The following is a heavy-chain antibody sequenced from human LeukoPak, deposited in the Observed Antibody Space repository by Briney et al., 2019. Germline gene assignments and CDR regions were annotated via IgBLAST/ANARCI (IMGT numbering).Heavy chain of an antibody. CDR3: ARRRGYVWGSYRHDY. Sequence: SETLSLTCAVYGGSFSGYYWSWIRQPPGKGLEWIGEINHSGSTNYNPSLKSRVTISVDTSKSQFSLKLSSVTAADTAVYYCARRRGYVWGSYRHDYWGQGTLVTVSA. D-gene: IGHD3-16*02. CDR1: GGSFSGYY. CDR2: INHSGST. V-gene: IGHV4-34*01. J-gene: IGHJ4*02.